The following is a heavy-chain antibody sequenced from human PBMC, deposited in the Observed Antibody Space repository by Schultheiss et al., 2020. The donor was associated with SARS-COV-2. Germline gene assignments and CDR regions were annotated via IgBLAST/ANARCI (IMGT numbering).Heavy chain of an antibody. CDR3: TTGTPHYDSSGYYSILYYGMDV. J-gene: IGHJ6*02. CDR2: IKSKTDGGTT. D-gene: IGHD3-22*01. CDR1: GFTFSNAW. V-gene: IGHV3-15*07. Sequence: GESLKISCAASGFTFSNAWMNWVRQAPGKGLEWVGRIKSKTDGGTTDYAAPVKGRFTISRDDSKNTLYLQMNSLKTEDTAVYYCTTGTPHYDSSGYYSILYYGMDVWGQGTTVTVSS.